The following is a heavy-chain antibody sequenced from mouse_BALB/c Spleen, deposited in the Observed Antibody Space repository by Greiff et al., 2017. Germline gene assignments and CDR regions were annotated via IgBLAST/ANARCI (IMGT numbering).Heavy chain of an antibody. CDR3: ARGGDEDY. CDR1: GYTFTDYW. CDR2: IDTSDSYT. Sequence: VQLQQSGAELVRPGTSVKMSCKASGYTFTDYWMHWVKQRPGQGLEWIGAIDTSDSYTSYNQKFKGKATLTVDESSSTAYMQLSSLTSEDSAVYYCARGGDEDYWGQGTTLTVSS. V-gene: IGHV1-59*01. D-gene: IGHD3-3*01. J-gene: IGHJ2*01.